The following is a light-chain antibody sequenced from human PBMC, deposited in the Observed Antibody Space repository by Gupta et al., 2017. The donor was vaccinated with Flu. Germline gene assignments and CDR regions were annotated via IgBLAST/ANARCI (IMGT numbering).Light chain of an antibody. V-gene: IGKV2-28*01. CDR2: LGS. CDR1: QSLLHSNGYNY. CDR3: MQALQTPRT. J-gene: IGKJ1*01. Sequence: DIVMTQSQLSLPVTPGGPASISCRSSQSLLHSNGYNYLDWYLQKPGQSPQLLIYLGSNRASGVPDRFSGSGSGTDFTLKISRVEAEDVGVYYCMQALQTPRTFGQGTKVEIK.